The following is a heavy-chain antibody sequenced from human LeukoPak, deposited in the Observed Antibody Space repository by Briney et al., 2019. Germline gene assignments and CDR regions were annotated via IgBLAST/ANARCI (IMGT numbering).Heavy chain of an antibody. V-gene: IGHV3-23*01. CDR1: GFTFSSYA. CDR2: ISGSGGST. D-gene: IGHD3-10*01. CDR3: AKDLQSGVWFGEFLY. Sequence: GGSLRLSCAASGFTFSSYAMSWVRQAPGKGLEWVSAISGSGGSTYYADSVKGRFTISRDNSKNTLYLQMNSLRAEDTAVYYCAKDLQSGVWFGEFLYWGQGTLVTVSS. J-gene: IGHJ4*02.